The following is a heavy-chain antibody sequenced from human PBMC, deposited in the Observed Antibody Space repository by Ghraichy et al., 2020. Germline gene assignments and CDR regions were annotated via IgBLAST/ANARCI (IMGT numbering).Heavy chain of an antibody. Sequence: LSLTCAASGFTFSRYWMHWVRQNPGKGLVWISRINSDGSATTYADSMEGRFTISRDNAKNTLYLQVNSLREEDTAVYYCAREDHTNSWNADYWGQGTLVTVSS. D-gene: IGHD1-1*01. CDR2: INSDGSAT. CDR3: AREDHTNSWNADY. V-gene: IGHV3-74*01. J-gene: IGHJ4*02. CDR1: GFTFSRYW.